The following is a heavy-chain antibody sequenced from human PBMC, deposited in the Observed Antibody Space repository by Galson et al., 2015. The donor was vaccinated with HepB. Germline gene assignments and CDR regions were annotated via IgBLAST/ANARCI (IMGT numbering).Heavy chain of an antibody. CDR1: GYKFTTYW. CDR3: ARGSVGATFSCEPDFQH. J-gene: IGHJ1*01. CDR2: IYPGDSDT. V-gene: IGHV5-51*01. D-gene: IGHD1-26*01. Sequence: QSGAEVKKPGESLKISCRGSGYKFTTYWIGWVRQMSGEGLEWMGIIYPGDSDTRYSPSFQGQVTISADKSIRTAYLQWSSLKVSDTAMYYCARGSVGATFSCEPDFQHWGQGTLVTVSS.